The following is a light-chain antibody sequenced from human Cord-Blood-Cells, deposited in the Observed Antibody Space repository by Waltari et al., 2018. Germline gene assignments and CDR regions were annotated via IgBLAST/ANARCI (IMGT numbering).Light chain of an antibody. J-gene: IGLJ2*01. CDR2: DVS. CDR3: CSYAGSYTLV. CDR1: SSDVGGYHY. V-gene: IGLV2-11*01. Sequence: QSALTQPRSVYGSPGQSVTISCTGTSSDVGGYHYVSWYQQHPGKAPKLMIYDVSKRPSGVPDRFSGSKSGNTASLTISGLQAEDEADYYCCSYAGSYTLVFGGGTKLTVL.